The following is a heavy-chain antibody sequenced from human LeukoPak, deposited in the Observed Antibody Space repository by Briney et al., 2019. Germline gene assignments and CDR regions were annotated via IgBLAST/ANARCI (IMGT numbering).Heavy chain of an antibody. D-gene: IGHD6-19*01. CDR3: ARAQLAYSSGYSGEFDY. CDR2: ISYDGSNK. V-gene: IGHV3-30-3*01. J-gene: IGHJ4*02. Sequence: PGGSLRLSCAASGFTISSYAMHWVRQAPGKGLEWVAVISYDGSNKYYADSVKGRFTISRDNSKNTLYLQMNSLRAEDTAVYYCARAQLAYSSGYSGEFDYWGQGTLVTVSS. CDR1: GFTISSYA.